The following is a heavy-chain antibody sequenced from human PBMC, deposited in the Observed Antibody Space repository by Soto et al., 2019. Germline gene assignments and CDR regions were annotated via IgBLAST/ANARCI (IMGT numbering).Heavy chain of an antibody. CDR3: AREVVWSRYFDY. CDR2: MSYDGTTK. V-gene: IGHV3-30-3*01. CDR1: GFIFSNYV. D-gene: IGHD2-15*01. Sequence: QVQLVESGGGVVQPGRSLRLSCAASGFIFSNYVMYWVRQAPGKGLEWVAFMSYDGTTKYYADSVKGRFTISRDKSKNTLYLQMNNLGPEDTGVYYCAREVVWSRYFDYWGQVTLVTVSS. J-gene: IGHJ4*02.